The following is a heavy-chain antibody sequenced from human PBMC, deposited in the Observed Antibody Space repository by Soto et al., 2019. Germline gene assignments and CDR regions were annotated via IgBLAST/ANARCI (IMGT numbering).Heavy chain of an antibody. V-gene: IGHV3-23*01. CDR1: GLTFRTYA. CDR3: ARNRVVRGPKSAFDV. J-gene: IGHJ3*01. Sequence: PGGSLRLSCAASGLTFRTYAMSWVRQAPGKGLEWVAGIVGNGDEYYADTVRGRFTISRDNAQNSLYLQMNSLRPEDTALYYCARNRVVRGPKSAFDVWGQGTMVTVSS. CDR2: IVGNGDE. D-gene: IGHD3-10*01.